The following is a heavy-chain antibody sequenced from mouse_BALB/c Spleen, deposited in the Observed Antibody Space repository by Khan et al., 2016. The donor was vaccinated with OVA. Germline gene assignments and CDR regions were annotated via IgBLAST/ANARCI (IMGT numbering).Heavy chain of an antibody. CDR1: GYSITSGYG. Sequence: VQLKESGPGLVKPSQSLSLTFTVTGYSITSGYGWNWIRQFPGNKLEWMGYISYSGSTNYNPSLIRRMPLTRHTSKNQFFLQLNAVNTEDTATYYCARTARIKYWGQGTTLTVSS. J-gene: IGHJ2*01. CDR2: ISYSGST. V-gene: IGHV3-2*02. CDR3: ARTARIKY. D-gene: IGHD1-2*01.